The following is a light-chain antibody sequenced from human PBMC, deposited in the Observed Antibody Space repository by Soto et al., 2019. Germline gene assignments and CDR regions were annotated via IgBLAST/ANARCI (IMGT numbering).Light chain of an antibody. CDR1: SSDVGGYNY. J-gene: IGLJ3*02. V-gene: IGLV2-14*01. Sequence: QSVLTQPASVSGSPGQSITISCTGTSSDVGGYNYVSWYQQYPGKAPKLLIYDVSDRPSGISHRFSGSKSGNTASLTISGLQAEDEANYYCSSYTTTNAVGLFGGGTKLTVL. CDR3: SSYTTTNAVGL. CDR2: DVS.